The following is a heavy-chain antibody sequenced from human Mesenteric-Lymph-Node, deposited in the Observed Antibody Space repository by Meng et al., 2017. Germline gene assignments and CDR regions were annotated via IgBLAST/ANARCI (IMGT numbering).Heavy chain of an antibody. Sequence: GESLKISCAASGFTFSSYGMHWVRQAPGKGLEWVAVIWYDGSNKYYADSVKGRFTISRDNSKNTLYLQMNSLRAEDMAVYYCAKGEDSGGSCYSAFDIWGQGTMVTVSS. CDR3: AKGEDSGGSCYSAFDI. CDR1: GFTFSSYG. D-gene: IGHD2-15*01. V-gene: IGHV3-33*06. J-gene: IGHJ3*02. CDR2: IWYDGSNK.